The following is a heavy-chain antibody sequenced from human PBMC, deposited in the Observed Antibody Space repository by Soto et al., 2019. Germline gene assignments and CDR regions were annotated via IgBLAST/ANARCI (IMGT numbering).Heavy chain of an antibody. V-gene: IGHV4-59*01. CDR3: ALRSMAVVPEY. Sequence: QVQLQESGPGLVKPSETLSLTCAVSGDSISSYYCMWIRQPPGKGLESIGYLYYGRSSNYNPSLTSQVPSSVDTSTNQCSLTLSSMTAADTAVYYCALRSMAVVPEYWGQGTLVTVSS. J-gene: IGHJ4*02. CDR2: LYYGRSS. D-gene: IGHD3-22*01. CDR1: GDSISSYY.